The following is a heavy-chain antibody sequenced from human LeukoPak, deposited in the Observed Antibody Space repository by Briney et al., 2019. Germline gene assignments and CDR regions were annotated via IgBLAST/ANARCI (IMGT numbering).Heavy chain of an antibody. CDR3: AKAVNFDWLPNDY. J-gene: IGHJ4*02. V-gene: IGHV3-23*01. Sequence: GGSLRLSCAASGFTFSSYAMTWVRQTPGKGLEWVSGISGSGGSTYYADSVKGRFTISRDNSKNTLYLQLNSLRAEDTAVYYCAKAVNFDWLPNDYWGQGTLVIVSS. CDR2: ISGSGGST. CDR1: GFTFSSYA. D-gene: IGHD3-9*01.